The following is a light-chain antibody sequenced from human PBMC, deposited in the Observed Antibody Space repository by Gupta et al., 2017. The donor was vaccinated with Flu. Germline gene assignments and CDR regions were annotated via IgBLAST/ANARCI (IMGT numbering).Light chain of an antibody. Sequence: QSALTQPASVSGSPGQSITISCTGTSSDIGSYNYVSWYQQHPGQAPKVLIYGVTNRPSGVANGFSASRSGDTSSLTISGLQAEDEADYYCSSCISSSTLVFGGGTKLTVL. CDR3: SSCISSSTLV. V-gene: IGLV2-14*01. CDR2: GVT. J-gene: IGLJ2*01. CDR1: SSDIGSYNY.